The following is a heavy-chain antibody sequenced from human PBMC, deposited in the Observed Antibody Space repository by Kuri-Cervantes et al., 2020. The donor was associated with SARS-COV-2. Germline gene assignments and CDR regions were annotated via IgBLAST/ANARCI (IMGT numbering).Heavy chain of an antibody. D-gene: IGHD4-17*01. CDR2: IYPGDSDT. CDR3: ARRAYGEQVDYYYMDV. Sequence: GGSLRLSCKGSGYSFTTYWIGWVRQIPGKGLEWMGIIYPGDSDTRYSPSFQGQVTISADKSISTAFLQWSSLKASDTAIYYCARRAYGEQVDYYYMDVWGKGTTVTVSS. J-gene: IGHJ6*03. V-gene: IGHV5-51*01. CDR1: GYSFTTYW.